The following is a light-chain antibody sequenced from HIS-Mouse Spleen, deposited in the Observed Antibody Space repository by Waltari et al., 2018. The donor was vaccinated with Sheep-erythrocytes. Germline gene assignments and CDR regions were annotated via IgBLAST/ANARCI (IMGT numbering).Light chain of an antibody. CDR1: QSISSY. CDR2: AAS. Sequence: DIQITQSPSSLSPSVGDRPTTTCRASQSISSYLNWYQQKPGKAPKLLIYAASSLQSGVPSRFSGSGSGTDFTLTISSLQPEDFATYYCQQSYSTPWTFGQGTKVEIK. J-gene: IGKJ1*01. CDR3: QQSYSTPWT. V-gene: IGKV1-39*01.